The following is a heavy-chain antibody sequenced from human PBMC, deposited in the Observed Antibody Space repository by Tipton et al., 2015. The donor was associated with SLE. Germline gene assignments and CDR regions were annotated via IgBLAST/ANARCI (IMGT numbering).Heavy chain of an antibody. CDR1: GYSISSGNYY. D-gene: IGHD2-15*01. J-gene: IGHJ5*01. Sequence: TLSLTCTVSGYSISSGNYYWSWIRQPAGKGLEWIGRIFTRGSTNYNLSLKSRVTISVDTSKNQFSLNMSSVTAADTAVYYCARAGGGYCSGGSCYSGHWFEPWGQGTLVTVSS. CDR3: ARAGGGYCSGGSCYSGHWFEP. V-gene: IGHV4-61*02. CDR2: IFTRGST.